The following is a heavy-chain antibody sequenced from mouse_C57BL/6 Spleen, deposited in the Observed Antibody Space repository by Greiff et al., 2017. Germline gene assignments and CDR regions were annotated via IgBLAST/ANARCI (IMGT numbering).Heavy chain of an antibody. CDR1: GFTFSSYA. J-gene: IGHJ3*01. D-gene: IGHD2-4*01. Sequence: EVKVVESGEGLVKPGGSLKLSCAASGFTFSSYAMSWVRQTPEKRLEWVAYISSGGGYTYYADNVKGRFTISRDNARNTLYLQMSSLKSEDTAMYYCTRDNDDYEAWFAYWGQGTLVTVSA. CDR3: TRDNDDYEAWFAY. V-gene: IGHV5-9-1*02. CDR2: ISSGGGYT.